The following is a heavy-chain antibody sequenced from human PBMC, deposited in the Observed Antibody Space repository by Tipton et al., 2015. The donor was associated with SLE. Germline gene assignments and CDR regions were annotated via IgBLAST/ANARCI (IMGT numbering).Heavy chain of an antibody. D-gene: IGHD3-3*01. J-gene: IGHJ4*02. CDR1: GGSISRYY. CDR2: ISYSGRT. CDR3: ARRDRYYDFWSIPGYFDY. Sequence: TLSLTCTVSGGSISRYYWSWLRQPPGKGLGWIGDISYSGRTNYNPSLKSHVTISVDTSKNQFSLQLSSLTAADTAVYYCARRDRYYDFWSIPGYFDYWGQGTLVTVSS. V-gene: IGHV4-59*12.